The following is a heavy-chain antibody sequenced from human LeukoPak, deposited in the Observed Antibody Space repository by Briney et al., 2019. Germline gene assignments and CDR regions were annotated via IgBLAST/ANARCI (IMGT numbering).Heavy chain of an antibody. J-gene: IGHJ5*02. V-gene: IGHV3-21*01. CDR1: AFTFSSYS. Sequence: GGSLRLSCAASAFTFSSYSMNWVRQAPGKGLEWVSSISSSGSYIYYADSVKGRFTISRDNAKNSLYLQMNSLRAEDTAVYYCARALAYYYDSSGYYHWGQGTLVTVSS. CDR3: ARALAYYYDSSGYYH. D-gene: IGHD3-22*01. CDR2: ISSSGSYI.